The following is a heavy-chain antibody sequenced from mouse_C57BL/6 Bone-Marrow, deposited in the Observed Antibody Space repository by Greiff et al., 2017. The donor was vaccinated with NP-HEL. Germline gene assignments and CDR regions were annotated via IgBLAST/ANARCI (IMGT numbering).Heavy chain of an antibody. D-gene: IGHD2-5*01. Sequence: QVQLKESGPGILQPSQTLSLTCSFSGFSLSTSGMGVSWIRQPSGKGLEWLAHLYWDDDKRYNQSLKNRPLISNDTSRNQVFHKITSVDTADTATYYCGRREDSNAFAYWGQGTLVTVSA. CDR1: GFSLSTSGMG. V-gene: IGHV8-12*01. CDR3: GRREDSNAFAY. CDR2: LYWDDDK. J-gene: IGHJ3*01.